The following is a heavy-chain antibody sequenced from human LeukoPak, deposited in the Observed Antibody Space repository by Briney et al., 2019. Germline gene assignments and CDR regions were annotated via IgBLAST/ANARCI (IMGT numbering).Heavy chain of an antibody. J-gene: IGHJ4*02. V-gene: IGHV4-59*12. D-gene: IGHD3-3*01. CDR3: ARRITIFGVVEDDY. CDR2: IYHSGST. CDR1: GGSISSYY. Sequence: SETLSLTCTVSGGSISSYYWSWIRQPPGKGLEWIGYIYHSGSTYYNPSLKSRVTISVDRSKNQFSLKLSSVTAADTAVYYCARRITIFGVVEDDYWGQGTLVTVSS.